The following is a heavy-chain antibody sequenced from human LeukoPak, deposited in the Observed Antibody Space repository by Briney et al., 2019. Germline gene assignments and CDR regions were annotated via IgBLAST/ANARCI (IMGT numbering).Heavy chain of an antibody. CDR3: GRDLTDYYVLDC. Sequence: SETLSLTCTVSGGSISSYYWSWLRQPAGKGLEWIGRIYNSGSTRYNPSLKRRVNISVDTSKKQFSLKLSSVTAADTAVYYCGRDLTDYYVLDCGGQGTLAAVS. V-gene: IGHV4-4*07. J-gene: IGHJ4*02. CDR2: IYNSGST. D-gene: IGHD3-22*01. CDR1: GGSISSYY.